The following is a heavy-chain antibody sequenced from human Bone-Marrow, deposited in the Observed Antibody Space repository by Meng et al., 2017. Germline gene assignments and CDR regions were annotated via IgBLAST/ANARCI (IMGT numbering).Heavy chain of an antibody. CDR3: AREPYYDYVWGSYRTYYFDY. V-gene: IGHV3-21*01. D-gene: IGHD3-16*02. J-gene: IGHJ4*02. CDR1: GFTFSSYS. CDR2: ISSSSSYI. Sequence: GESLKISCAASGFTFSSYSMNWVRQAPGKGLEWVSSISSSSSYIYYADSVKGRFTISRDNAKNSLYLQMNSLRAEDTAVYYCAREPYYDYVWGSYRTYYFDYWGQGTLVTVSS.